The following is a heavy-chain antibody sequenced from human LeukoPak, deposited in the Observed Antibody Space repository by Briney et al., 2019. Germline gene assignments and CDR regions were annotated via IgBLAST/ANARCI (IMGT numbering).Heavy chain of an antibody. D-gene: IGHD3-3*01. Sequence: SETLSLTCTVSGGSISSYYWSWIRQPPGKGLEWIGYIYYSGSTNYNPSLKSRVTISVDTSKNQFSLKLSSVTAADTAVYYCAAHYDFWSGPPNWFDPWGQGTLVTVSS. CDR1: GGSISSYY. J-gene: IGHJ5*02. CDR2: IYYSGST. V-gene: IGHV4-59*08. CDR3: AAHYDFWSGPPNWFDP.